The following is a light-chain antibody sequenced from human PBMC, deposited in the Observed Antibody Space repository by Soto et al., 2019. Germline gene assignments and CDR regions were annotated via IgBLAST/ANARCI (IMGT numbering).Light chain of an antibody. CDR3: QQYGSFPST. CDR2: GAS. Sequence: EIVLTQSPGTLSLSPGERATLSCRASQSVSSSYLAWYQQKPGQAPRLLIYGASSRATGIPDRFSGSGSGTDFTITISRLEPEDFAVYYCQQYGSFPSTFGQGTKLEIK. CDR1: QSVSSSY. J-gene: IGKJ2*01. V-gene: IGKV3-20*01.